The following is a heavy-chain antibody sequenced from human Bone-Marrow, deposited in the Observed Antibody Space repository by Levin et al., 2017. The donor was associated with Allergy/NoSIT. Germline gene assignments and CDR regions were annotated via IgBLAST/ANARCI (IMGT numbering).Heavy chain of an antibody. CDR2: IWYDGSNK. CDR1: GFTFSSYG. D-gene: IGHD6-19*01. CDR3: ARELGGWYGRYAFDI. Sequence: GESLKISCAASGFTFSSYGMHWVRQAPGKGLEWVAVIWYDGSNKYYADSVKGRFTISRDNSKNTLYLQMNSLRAEDTAVYYCARELGGWYGRYAFDIWGQGTMVTVSS. V-gene: IGHV3-33*01. J-gene: IGHJ3*02.